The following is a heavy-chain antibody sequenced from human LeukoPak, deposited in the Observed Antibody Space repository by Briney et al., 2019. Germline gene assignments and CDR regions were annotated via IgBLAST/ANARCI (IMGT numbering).Heavy chain of an antibody. CDR3: ARAHGGDFDY. V-gene: IGHV4-39*07. Sequence: KSSETLSLTCTVSGGSISSSSYYWGWIRQPPGKGLEWIGSIYYSGSTYYNPSLKSRVTISVDTSKNQFSLKLSSVTAADTAVYYCARAHGGDFDYWGQGTLVTVSS. J-gene: IGHJ4*02. D-gene: IGHD3-16*01. CDR2: IYYSGST. CDR1: GGSISSSSYY.